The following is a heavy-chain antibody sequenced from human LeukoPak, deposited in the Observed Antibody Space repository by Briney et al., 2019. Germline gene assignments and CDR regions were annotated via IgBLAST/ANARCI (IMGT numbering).Heavy chain of an antibody. CDR1: GFTVSSNS. Sequence: GGSLRPSCAPSGFTVSSNSMAWVRQTPGRGLEWVSILYTGGGANYADSVKGRFTISRDNSRNTLFLQMDSLRAEDTAVYYCARRDTTGWFHHFDYWGQGTLVTVSS. D-gene: IGHD6-19*01. CDR3: ARRDTTGWFHHFDY. V-gene: IGHV3-53*01. J-gene: IGHJ4*02. CDR2: LYTGGGA.